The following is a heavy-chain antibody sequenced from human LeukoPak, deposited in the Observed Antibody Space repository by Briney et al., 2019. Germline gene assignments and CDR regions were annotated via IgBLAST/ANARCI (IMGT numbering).Heavy chain of an antibody. CDR1: GGSISSSNYY. CDR3: ARAAYSGSYHSDY. Sequence: SETLSLTCIVSGGSISSSNYYWGWIRQPPGEGLEWIGSSGSTYYNPSLKSRVTISVDTSKNQFSLKLSSVTAADTAVYYCARAAYSGSYHSDYWGQGTLVTVSS. CDR2: SGST. D-gene: IGHD1-26*01. V-gene: IGHV4-39*07. J-gene: IGHJ4*02.